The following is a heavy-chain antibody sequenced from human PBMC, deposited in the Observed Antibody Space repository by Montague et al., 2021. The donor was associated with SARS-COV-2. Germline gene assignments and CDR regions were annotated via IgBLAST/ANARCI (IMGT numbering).Heavy chain of an antibody. V-gene: IGHV4-4*09. CDR3: ARRGYYASAGYHWHLDL. D-gene: IGHD3-9*01. J-gene: IGHJ2*01. CDR1: GGSITDHY. Sequence: SETLSLTCTVSGGSITDHYRSWIRQSPGKGLEWIGYISSNGKTNYNPSLKSRVTLSADASRKEFSLKLDSVTAADTAVYFCARRGYYASAGYHWHLDLWGRGMLVTVSS. CDR2: ISSNGKT.